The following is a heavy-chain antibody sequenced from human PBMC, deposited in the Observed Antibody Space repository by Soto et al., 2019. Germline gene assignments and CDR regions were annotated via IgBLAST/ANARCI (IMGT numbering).Heavy chain of an antibody. CDR3: ARVGYDKPH. Sequence: PSETLSLTCTVSGGSVSSGSYYWSWIRQPPGKGLEWIGYIYYSGSTNYNPSLKSRVTISVDTSKNQFSLKLSSVTAADTAVYYCARVGYDKPHWGQGTLVTVSS. J-gene: IGHJ4*02. CDR1: GGSVSSGSYY. V-gene: IGHV4-61*01. CDR2: IYYSGST. D-gene: IGHD3-22*01.